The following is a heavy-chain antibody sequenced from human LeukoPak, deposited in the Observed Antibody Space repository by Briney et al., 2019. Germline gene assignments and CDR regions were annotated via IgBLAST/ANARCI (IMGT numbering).Heavy chain of an antibody. J-gene: IGHJ4*02. CDR2: INSDGSST. CDR3: ARGSDSSGGGSDY. CDR1: GFTFSSYW. D-gene: IGHD3-22*01. Sequence: GGSLRLSCAASGFTFSSYWMHWVRQAPGKGLVWVSRINSDGSSTSYADSVKGRFTISRDNAKNTLYLQMNSLRAEDTAVYYCARGSDSSGGGSDYWGQGTLVTDSS. V-gene: IGHV3-74*01.